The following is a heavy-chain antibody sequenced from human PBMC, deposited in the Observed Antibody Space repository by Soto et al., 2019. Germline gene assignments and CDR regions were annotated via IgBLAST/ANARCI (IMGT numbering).Heavy chain of an antibody. V-gene: IGHV3-33*01. Sequence: GGSLRLSCSASGFTFRSFGMNWVRQAPGKALEWVATIWYDGTNKYYSDSVKGRFTVSRDNSKNTLYLEMSGLRVEDTAMYYCARIGDDYSNPVDYWGQGTRVTVSS. J-gene: IGHJ4*02. CDR3: ARIGDDYSNPVDY. CDR2: IWYDGTNK. CDR1: GFTFRSFG. D-gene: IGHD4-4*01.